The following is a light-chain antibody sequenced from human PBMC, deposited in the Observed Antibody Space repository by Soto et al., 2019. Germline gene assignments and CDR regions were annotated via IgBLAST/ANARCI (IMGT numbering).Light chain of an antibody. V-gene: IGLV2-23*01. CDR3: CSYAGTSTDV. CDR2: EGS. CDR1: SSDIGSSNP. J-gene: IGLJ1*01. Sequence: QPVLTQPASVSGSPGQSITISCTGTSSDIGSSNPVSWYQQHPGKTPKVMIYEGSKRPSGVSNRFSGSKSGNTASLTISGLQAEDEADYYCCSYAGTSTDVFGSGTKLTVL.